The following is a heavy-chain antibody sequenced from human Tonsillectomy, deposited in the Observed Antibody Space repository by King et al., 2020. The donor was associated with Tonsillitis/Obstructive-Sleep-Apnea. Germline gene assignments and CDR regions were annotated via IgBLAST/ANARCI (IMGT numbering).Heavy chain of an antibody. CDR1: GFTFSDYY. CDR3: ARPYGTDYYYYYYMDV. J-gene: IGHJ6*03. CDR2: ISSSSSYT. V-gene: IGHV3-11*05. D-gene: IGHD3-10*01. Sequence: VQLVESGGGLVKPGGSLRLSCAASGFTFSDYYMSWIRQAPGKGLEWVSYISSSSSYTNYADSVNGRFTISRDNAKNSLYMQMNSLRAEDTAVYYCARPYGTDYYYYYYMDVWGKGTTVTVSS.